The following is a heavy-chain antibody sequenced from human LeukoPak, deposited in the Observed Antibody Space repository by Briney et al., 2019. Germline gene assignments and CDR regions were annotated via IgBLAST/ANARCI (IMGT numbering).Heavy chain of an antibody. CDR2: IIPILGIA. J-gene: IGHJ4*02. CDR1: GGTLSSYA. V-gene: IGHV1-69*04. D-gene: IGHD3-10*01. Sequence: SVKVSCKASGGTLSSYAISWVRQAPGQGLEWMGRIIPILGIANYAQKFQGRVTITADKSTSTAYMELSSLRSEDTAVYYCARAPPSGVDYWGQGTLVTVSS. CDR3: ARAPPSGVDY.